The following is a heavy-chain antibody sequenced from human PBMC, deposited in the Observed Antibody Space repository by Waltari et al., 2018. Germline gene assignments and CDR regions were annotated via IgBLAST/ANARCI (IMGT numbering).Heavy chain of an antibody. Sequence: QVQLVQSGAEVKKPGASVKVSCKASGYTFTGYYMHWVRQAPGQGLEWMGRINPNSGGTNYAQKFQGRVTMTRDTSISTAYMELSRLRSDDTAVYYCARDRFFPTSGNNWFDPWGQGTLVTVSS. CDR2: INPNSGGT. V-gene: IGHV1-2*06. CDR3: ARDRFFPTSGNNWFDP. J-gene: IGHJ5*02. CDR1: GYTFTGYY. D-gene: IGHD3-3*01.